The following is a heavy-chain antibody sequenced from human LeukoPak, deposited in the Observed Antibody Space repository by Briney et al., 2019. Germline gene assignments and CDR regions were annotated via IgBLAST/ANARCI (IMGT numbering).Heavy chain of an antibody. Sequence: GGSLRLSCAASGFTFDDYAMHWVRQAPGKGLEWVSGISWNSGSIGYADSVKGRFTISRDNAKNSLYLQMNSLRAEDTALYYCAKDLYGSSWYYFDYWGQGTLVTVSS. CDR3: AKDLYGSSWYYFDY. D-gene: IGHD6-13*01. J-gene: IGHJ4*02. CDR1: GFTFDDYA. V-gene: IGHV3-9*01. CDR2: ISWNSGSI.